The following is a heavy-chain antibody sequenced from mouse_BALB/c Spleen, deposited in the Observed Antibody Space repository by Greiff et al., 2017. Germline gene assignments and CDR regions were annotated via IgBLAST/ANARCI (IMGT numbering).Heavy chain of an antibody. V-gene: IGHV1-77*01. D-gene: IGHD2-10*02. Sequence: QVQLQQSGAELARPGASVKLSCKASGYTFTDYYINWVKQRTGQGLEWIGEIYPGSGNTYYNEKFKGKATLTADKSSSTAYMQLSSLTSEDSAVYFCARSGEYGNYRYFDVWGAGTTVTVSS. CDR3: ARSGEYGNYRYFDV. J-gene: IGHJ1*01. CDR1: GYTFTDYY. CDR2: IYPGSGNT.